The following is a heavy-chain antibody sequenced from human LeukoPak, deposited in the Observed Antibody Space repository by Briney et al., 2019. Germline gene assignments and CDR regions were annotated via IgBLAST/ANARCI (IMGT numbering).Heavy chain of an antibody. CDR2: TRNKVNSHTT. J-gene: IGHJ4*02. V-gene: IGHV3-72*01. D-gene: IGHD1-1*01. CDR1: GFTFSDHY. CDR3: ARGGTGTTGLDY. Sequence: PGGSLRLSCAASGFTFSDHYMDWVRQAPGKGLEWVGRTRNKVNSHTTEYAASVKGRFTISRDDSKNSLYLQMNSLETEDTAVYYCARGGTGTTGLDYWGQGTLVAVSP.